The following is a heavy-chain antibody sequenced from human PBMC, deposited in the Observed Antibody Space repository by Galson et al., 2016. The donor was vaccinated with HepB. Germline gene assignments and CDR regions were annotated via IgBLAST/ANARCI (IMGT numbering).Heavy chain of an antibody. V-gene: IGHV1-8*01. CDR1: GYTFTSYD. D-gene: IGHD3-22*01. CDR3: ARGRHYDSSGYYWRWFDP. Sequence: SVKVSCKASGYTFTSYDINWVRQATGQGLEWMGWMNPNSGNTGYAQKLQGRVTVTRNTSISTAYMELSSLRSEDTAVYYCARGRHYDSSGYYWRWFDPWGQGTLVTVSS. J-gene: IGHJ5*02. CDR2: MNPNSGNT.